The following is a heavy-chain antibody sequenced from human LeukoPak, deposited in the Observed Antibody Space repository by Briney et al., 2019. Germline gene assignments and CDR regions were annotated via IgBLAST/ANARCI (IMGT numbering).Heavy chain of an antibody. CDR2: IYDSGTT. D-gene: IGHD6-19*01. V-gene: IGHV3-53*01. CDR1: GFTVSSNY. Sequence: TGGSLRLSCATSGFTVSSNYMSWVRQAPGKGLEWVSVIYDSGTTYYADSVKGRFLIFRDTSKNTVDLQMNSLRVEDTAVYHCAGRRSSGWYAYWGQGTLVTVSS. J-gene: IGHJ4*02. CDR3: AGRRSSGWYAY.